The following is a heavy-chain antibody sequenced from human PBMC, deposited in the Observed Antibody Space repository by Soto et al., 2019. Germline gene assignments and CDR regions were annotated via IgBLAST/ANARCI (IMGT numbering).Heavy chain of an antibody. CDR2: INAGNGNT. J-gene: IGHJ1*01. CDR1: GYTFTSYA. CDR3: ARDPGQQLVQGFFQH. V-gene: IGHV1-3*01. Sequence: GASVKVSCKASGYTFTSYAMHWVRQAPGQRLEWMGWINAGNGNTKYSQKFQGRVTITRDTSASTAYMELSSLRSEDTAVYYCARDPGQQLVQGFFQHWGQGTLVTVPQ. D-gene: IGHD6-13*01.